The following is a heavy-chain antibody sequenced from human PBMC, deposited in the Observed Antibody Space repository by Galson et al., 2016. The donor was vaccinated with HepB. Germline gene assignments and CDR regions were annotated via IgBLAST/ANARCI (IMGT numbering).Heavy chain of an antibody. D-gene: IGHD3-9*01. Sequence: SVKVSCKASGYTFSNYYMHWVRQAPGQGLEWVGLINASGGSTNYAQKFQGRVTMTRDTSTSTVYMELSSLRSEDTAVYFCARDSSSVPRYFGWSSQYFQYWGQGTLVTVSS. V-gene: IGHV1-46*01. J-gene: IGHJ1*01. CDR1: GYTFSNYY. CDR2: INASGGST. CDR3: ARDSSSVPRYFGWSSQYFQY.